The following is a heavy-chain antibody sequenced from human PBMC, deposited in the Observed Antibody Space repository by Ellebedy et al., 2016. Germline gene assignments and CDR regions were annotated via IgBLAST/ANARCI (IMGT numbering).Heavy chain of an antibody. V-gene: IGHV1-69*13. CDR2: IIPIFGTA. CDR1: GGTFSSYA. Sequence: SVKVSCXASGGTFSSYAISWVRQAPGQGLEWMGGIIPIFGTANYAQKFQGRVTITADESTSTAYMELSSLRSEDTAVYYCARATYYYGSGSYYPPGYWGQGTLVTVSS. J-gene: IGHJ4*02. CDR3: ARATYYYGSGSYYPPGY. D-gene: IGHD3-10*01.